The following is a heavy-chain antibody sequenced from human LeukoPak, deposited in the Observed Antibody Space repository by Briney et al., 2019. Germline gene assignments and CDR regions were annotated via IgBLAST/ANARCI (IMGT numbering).Heavy chain of an antibody. V-gene: IGHV2-5*02. Sequence: SGPTLVKPTQTLTLTCTFSGFSLSTSGVGVGWIRQPPGRALEWLALIYWDDDKRYSPSLKSRLTITKDTSKNQVVLTMTNMDPVDTATYYCAHSMRVVTANDAFDIWGQGTMVTVSS. J-gene: IGHJ3*02. CDR3: AHSMRVVTANDAFDI. D-gene: IGHD2-21*02. CDR2: IYWDDDK. CDR1: GFSLSTSGVG.